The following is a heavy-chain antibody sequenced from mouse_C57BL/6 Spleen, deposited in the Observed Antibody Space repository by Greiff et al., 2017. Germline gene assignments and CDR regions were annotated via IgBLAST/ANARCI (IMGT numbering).Heavy chain of an antibody. D-gene: IGHD2-1*01. CDR3: ARGCDYGNYGWFAY. Sequence: QVQLQQSGPELVKPGASVKISCKASGYAFSSSWMNWVKQRPGKGLEWIGRIYPGDGDTNYNGKFKGKATLTADKSSSTAYMQLSSLTSEYSAVYFCARGCDYGNYGWFAYWGQGTLVTVSA. CDR2: IYPGDGDT. J-gene: IGHJ3*01. V-gene: IGHV1-82*01. CDR1: GYAFSSSW.